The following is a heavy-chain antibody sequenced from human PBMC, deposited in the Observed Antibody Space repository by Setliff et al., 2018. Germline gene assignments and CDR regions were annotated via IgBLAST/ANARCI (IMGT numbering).Heavy chain of an antibody. CDR1: GGTFSSYA. Sequence: SVKVSCKASGGTFSSYAISWVRQAPGQGLEWMGVIIPILGITNYAQKFQGRVTITADKSTSTAYIELSSLRSEDTAVYYCARSRGDYDSSGFDYWGQGTLVTVSS. D-gene: IGHD3-22*01. V-gene: IGHV1-69*10. CDR2: IIPILGIT. CDR3: ARSRGDYDSSGFDY. J-gene: IGHJ4*02.